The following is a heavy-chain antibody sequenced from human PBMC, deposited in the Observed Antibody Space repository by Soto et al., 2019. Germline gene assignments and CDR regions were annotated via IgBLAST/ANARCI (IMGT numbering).Heavy chain of an antibody. V-gene: IGHV1-18*04. J-gene: IGHJ4*02. CDR1: GYTFTSYC. D-gene: IGHD3-22*01. CDR2: ISAYNGNT. CDR3: ASDSSGYYSYFDY. Sequence: ASVKVSCKASGYTFTSYCISWVLQAPGQGLEWMGWISAYNGNTNYAQKLQGRVTMTTDTSTSTAYMELRSLRSDDTAVYYCASDSSGYYSYFDYWGQGTLVTVSS.